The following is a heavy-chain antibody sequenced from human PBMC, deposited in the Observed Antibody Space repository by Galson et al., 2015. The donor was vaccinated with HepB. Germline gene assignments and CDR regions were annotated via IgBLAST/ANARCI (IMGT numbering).Heavy chain of an antibody. CDR2: IDWDDDK. J-gene: IGHJ4*02. CDR3: ARIRSSSGWTLNFDY. D-gene: IGHD6-19*01. CDR1: GFSLSTSGMC. Sequence: PALVKPTQTLTLTCTFSGFSLSTSGMCVSWIRQPPGKALEWLALIDWDDDKYYSTSLKTRLTISKDTSKNQVVLTMTNMDPVDTATYHCARIRSSSGWTLNFDYWGQGTLVTVSS. V-gene: IGHV2-70*01.